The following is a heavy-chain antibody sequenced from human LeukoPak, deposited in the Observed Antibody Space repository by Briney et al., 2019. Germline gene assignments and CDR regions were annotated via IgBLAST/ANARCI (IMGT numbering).Heavy chain of an antibody. D-gene: IGHD3-9*01. V-gene: IGHV3-21*01. CDR1: GFTFSSYS. J-gene: IGHJ5*02. CDR3: ARAAIFGWFDP. Sequence: GGSLRLSCAASGFTFSSYSMNWARQVPGKGLEWVSFISSSSSYIYYADSVQGRFTISRDNAKNSLYLQMNSLRAEDTAVYYCARAAIFGWFDPWGQGTLVTVSS. CDR2: ISSSSSYI.